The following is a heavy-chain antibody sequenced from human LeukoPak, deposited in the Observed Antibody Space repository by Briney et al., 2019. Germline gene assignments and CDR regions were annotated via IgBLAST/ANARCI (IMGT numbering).Heavy chain of an antibody. D-gene: IGHD2-15*01. CDR1: GFTFSNFA. CDR3: STNRPHCSGGSCSDY. CDR2: IKSETDGGTT. V-gene: IGHV3-15*05. Sequence: GGSLRLSCAASGFTFSNFAMSWVRQAPGKGLEWVGRIKSETDGGTTAYAAPVKGRFTISRDDSENTLYLQMNSLKTEDTALYYCSTNRPHCSGGSCSDYWGQGTLVTVSS. J-gene: IGHJ4*02.